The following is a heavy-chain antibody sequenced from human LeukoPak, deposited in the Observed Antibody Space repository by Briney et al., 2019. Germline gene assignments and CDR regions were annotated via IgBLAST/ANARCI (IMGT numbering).Heavy chain of an antibody. CDR2: IKQDGSEK. D-gene: IGHD3-16*01. V-gene: IGHV3-7*01. J-gene: IGHJ4*02. CDR1: GFTFSNYW. Sequence: GGSLRLYCAASGFTFSNYWMSWVRQAPGKGLEWVANIKQDGSEKYYVDSVKGRFTISRDNAKNSLYLQMNSLRAEDTAVYYCARDDYVWGSSISWGQGTLVTVSS. CDR3: ARDDYVWGSSIS.